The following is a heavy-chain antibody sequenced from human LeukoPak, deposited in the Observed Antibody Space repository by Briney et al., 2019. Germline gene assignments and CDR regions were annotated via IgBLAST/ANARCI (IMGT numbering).Heavy chain of an antibody. V-gene: IGHV3-74*03. CDR3: ALINTAVTGTRDY. Sequence: PGGSLRLSCVASGFTFSSYWMHWVRQAPGKGLVWDSQINGDETYTKYADSVKGRFTISRDNAKNTLYLQMNSLRVEDTAVYYCALINTAVTGTRDYWGQGTLVTVSS. J-gene: IGHJ4*02. CDR1: GFTFSSYW. D-gene: IGHD6-19*01. CDR2: INGDETYT.